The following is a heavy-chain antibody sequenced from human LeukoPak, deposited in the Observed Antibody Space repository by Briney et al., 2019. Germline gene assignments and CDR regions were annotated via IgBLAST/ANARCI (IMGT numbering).Heavy chain of an antibody. V-gene: IGHV4-59*12. CDR1: GGSISSYY. CDR3: ARDLYSSSRSWFDP. Sequence: SETLSLTCTVSGGSISSYYWSWIRQPPGKGLEWIGYIYYSGSTNYNPSLKSRVTMSVDTSKNQFSLKLSSVTAADTAVYYCARDLYSSSRSWFDPWGQGTLVTVSS. J-gene: IGHJ5*02. D-gene: IGHD6-6*01. CDR2: IYYSGST.